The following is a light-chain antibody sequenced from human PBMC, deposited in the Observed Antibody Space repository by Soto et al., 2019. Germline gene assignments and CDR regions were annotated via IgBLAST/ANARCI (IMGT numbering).Light chain of an antibody. CDR1: SSDVGGYNY. J-gene: IGLJ3*02. Sequence: QSVLTQRASVSGSPGQSITISCTGTSSDVGGYNYVSWYQQHPAKAPKLMIYEVSNRPSGVSHRFSGSKSGNTASLTISGLQAEDEADYYCFSYTTSSTLVFGEGTKLTVL. V-gene: IGLV2-14*01. CDR3: FSYTTSSTLV. CDR2: EVS.